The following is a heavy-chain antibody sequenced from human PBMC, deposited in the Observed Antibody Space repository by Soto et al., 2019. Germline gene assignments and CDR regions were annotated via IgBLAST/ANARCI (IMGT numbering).Heavy chain of an antibody. CDR1: GGSFSGYY. CDR2: ITHSGIT. D-gene: IGHD2-2*01. Sequence: PSVTLSRTCAVYGGSFSGYYWTWIRQPPGKGLEWIAEITHSGITNYNPSLKSRLTISVDTSKNQFSPRMNSVTAADTPLSYCARGSPDIIVEPAPSWFDPWGQGTLVTSP. CDR3: ARGSPDIIVEPAPSWFDP. V-gene: IGHV4-34*01. J-gene: IGHJ5*02.